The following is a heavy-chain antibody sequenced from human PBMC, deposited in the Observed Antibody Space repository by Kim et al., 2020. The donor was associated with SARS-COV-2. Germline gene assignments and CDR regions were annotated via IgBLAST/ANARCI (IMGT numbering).Heavy chain of an antibody. D-gene: IGHD3-16*01. Sequence: SETLSLTCAVYGGSFSGYYLSWIRQPPGKGLEWIGEVNYSGNTNYNPSLKSRVTISVDTSKNQFSLKLSSVNAADTAVYYCASHSYAYVWAGSWFDPRG. V-gene: IGHV4-34*01. CDR2: VNYSGNT. CDR1: GGSFSGYY. CDR3: ASHSYAYVWAGSWFDP. J-gene: IGHJ5*02.